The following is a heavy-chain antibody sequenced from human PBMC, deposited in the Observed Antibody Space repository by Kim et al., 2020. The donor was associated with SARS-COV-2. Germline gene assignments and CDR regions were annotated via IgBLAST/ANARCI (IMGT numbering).Heavy chain of an antibody. V-gene: IGHV4-34*01. Sequence: TNYNPSLKSRVTISVDTSKNQFSLKLSSVTAADTAVYYCARGGAAAVPDYWGQGTLVTVSS. CDR2: T. D-gene: IGHD6-13*01. CDR3: ARGGAAAVPDY. J-gene: IGHJ4*02.